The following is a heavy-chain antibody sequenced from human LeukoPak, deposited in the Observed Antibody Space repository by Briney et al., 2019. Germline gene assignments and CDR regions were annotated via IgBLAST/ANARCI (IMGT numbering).Heavy chain of an antibody. CDR1: GFTFDDYA. CDR2: ISWNSGSI. J-gene: IGHJ6*02. V-gene: IGHV3-9*01. CDR3: AKDSSSWYYYGMDL. Sequence: GGSLRLSCAASGFTFDDYAMHWVRPAPGKGLEWVSGISWNSGSIGYADSVKGRFTISRDNAKNSLYLQMNSLRAEDTALYYCAKDSSSWYYYGMDLWGQGTTVTVSS. D-gene: IGHD6-13*01.